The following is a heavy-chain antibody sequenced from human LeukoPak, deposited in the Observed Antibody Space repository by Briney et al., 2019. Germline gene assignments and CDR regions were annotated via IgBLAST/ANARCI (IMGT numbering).Heavy chain of an antibody. J-gene: IGHJ3*02. CDR2: IKSKTDGGTT. D-gene: IGHD3-10*01. CDR1: GFTFSNAW. CDR3: TTDYYGSGSYPDAFDI. V-gene: IGHV3-15*01. Sequence: PGGSLRLSCAASGFTFSNAWMSWVRQAPGKGLEWVGRIKSKTDGGTTDYAAPVKGRFTISRDDSKNTLYLQMNSLKTGDTAVYYCTTDYYGSGSYPDAFDIWGRGTMVTVSS.